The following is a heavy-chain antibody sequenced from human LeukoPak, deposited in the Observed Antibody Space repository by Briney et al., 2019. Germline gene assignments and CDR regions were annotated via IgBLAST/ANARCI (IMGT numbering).Heavy chain of an antibody. CDR2: IYYSGST. CDR3: ARHRCSSTSCYDAFDI. D-gene: IGHD2-2*01. J-gene: IGHJ3*02. V-gene: IGHV4-59*08. CDR1: GGSISSYY. Sequence: KSSETLSLTCTVSGGSISSYYWSWIRQPPGKGLEWIGYIYYSGSTNYNPSLKSRVTISVDTSKNQFSLKLSSVTAADTAVYYCARHRCSSTSCYDAFDIWGQGTMVTVSS.